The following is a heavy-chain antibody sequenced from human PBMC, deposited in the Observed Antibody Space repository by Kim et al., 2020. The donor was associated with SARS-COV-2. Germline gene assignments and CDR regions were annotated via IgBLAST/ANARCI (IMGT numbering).Heavy chain of an antibody. D-gene: IGHD2-2*01. CDR1: GFTFSSYE. J-gene: IGHJ6*02. Sequence: GGSLRLSCAASGFTFSSYEMNWVRQAPGKGLEWVSYISSSGSTIYYADSVKGRFTISRDNAKNSLYLQMNSLGAEDTAVYYCARESEEDRGIVVDYGMDVWGQGTTVTVSS. CDR3: ARESEEDRGIVVDYGMDV. V-gene: IGHV3-48*03. CDR2: ISSSGSTI.